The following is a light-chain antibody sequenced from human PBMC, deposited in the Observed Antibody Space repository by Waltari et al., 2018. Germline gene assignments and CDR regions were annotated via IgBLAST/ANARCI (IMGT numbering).Light chain of an antibody. CDR2: AAS. CDR1: QSISSY. CDR3: QQSYSTLFT. Sequence: IQMTQSPSSLSASVGDRVTITCRASQSISSYLNWYKQKPGKAPKLLIYAASSLQSGVPSRFSGSGSGTDFTLTISSLQPEDFATYYCQQSYSTLFTFGPGTKVDIK. V-gene: IGKV1-39*01. J-gene: IGKJ3*01.